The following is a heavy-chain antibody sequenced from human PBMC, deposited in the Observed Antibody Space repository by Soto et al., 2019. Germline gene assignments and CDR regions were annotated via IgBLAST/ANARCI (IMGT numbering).Heavy chain of an antibody. V-gene: IGHV3-53*01. D-gene: IGHD3-10*01. CDR2: IYGGGST. CDR1: GFSVSDNY. Sequence: PGGSLRLSCAASGFSVSDNYMSWVRQAPGKGLEWVSVIYGGGSTYYAESVKGRFSISRDNSKNPLLLQMNNLRADDTAVYFCARSFGEGVLDAFHIWGPGTMVTVSS. J-gene: IGHJ3*02. CDR3: ARSFGEGVLDAFHI.